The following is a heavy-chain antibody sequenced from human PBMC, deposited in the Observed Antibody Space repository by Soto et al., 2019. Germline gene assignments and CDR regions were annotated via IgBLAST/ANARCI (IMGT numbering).Heavy chain of an antibody. Sequence: QVQLVESGGGVVQPGRSLRLSCAASGFTFSSYGMHWVRQAPGKGLEWVAVISYDGSNKYYADSVKGRFTISRDNSKNTLYLQMNSLRAEDTAVYYCAKVVGATPQIYYYYYGMDVWGQGTTVTVSS. V-gene: IGHV3-30*18. CDR3: AKVVGATPQIYYYYYGMDV. J-gene: IGHJ6*02. CDR2: ISYDGSNK. CDR1: GFTFSSYG. D-gene: IGHD1-26*01.